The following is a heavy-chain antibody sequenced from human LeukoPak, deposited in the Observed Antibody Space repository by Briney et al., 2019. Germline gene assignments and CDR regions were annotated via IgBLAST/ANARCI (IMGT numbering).Heavy chain of an antibody. J-gene: IGHJ3*02. CDR2: IYYSGST. D-gene: IGHD6-19*01. CDR3: VREGQWLVFGAFDI. Sequence: SETLSLTCTVSGGSISSYYWSWIRQPPGKGLEWIGYIYYSGSTNYNPSLKSRVTISVDTSKNQFSLKLSSVTAADTAVYYCVREGQWLVFGAFDIWGQGTMVTVSS. CDR1: GGSISSYY. V-gene: IGHV4-59*01.